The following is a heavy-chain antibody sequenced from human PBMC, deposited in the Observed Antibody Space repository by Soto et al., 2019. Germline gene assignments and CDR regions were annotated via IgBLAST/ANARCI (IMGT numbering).Heavy chain of an antibody. Sequence: QVQLQESGPGLVKPSQTLSLTCTVSGGSISSGGYYWSWIRQHPGKGLEWIGYIYYSGSTYYNPSLKSRVTISVDTSKNQFSLKLSSVTAADTAVYYCARDRIEYCSGGSCYHGAFDYWGQGTLVTVSS. D-gene: IGHD2-15*01. V-gene: IGHV4-31*03. CDR1: GGSISSGGYY. CDR3: ARDRIEYCSGGSCYHGAFDY. CDR2: IYYSGST. J-gene: IGHJ4*02.